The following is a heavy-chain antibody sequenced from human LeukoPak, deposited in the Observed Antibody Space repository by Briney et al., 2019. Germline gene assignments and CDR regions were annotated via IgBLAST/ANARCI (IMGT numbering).Heavy chain of an antibody. CDR1: GYTFTGYY. CDR2: INPNSGGT. Sequence: GASVKVSCKASGYTFTGYYMHWVRQAPGQGLEWMGWINPNSGGTNHAQKFQGRVTMTRDTSISTAYMELSRLRSDDTAVYYCAKSRWDTAMASLDYWGQGTLVTASS. V-gene: IGHV1-2*02. D-gene: IGHD5-18*01. CDR3: AKSRWDTAMASLDY. J-gene: IGHJ4*02.